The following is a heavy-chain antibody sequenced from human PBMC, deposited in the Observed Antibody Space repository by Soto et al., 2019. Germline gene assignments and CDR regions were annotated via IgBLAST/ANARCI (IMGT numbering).Heavy chain of an antibody. CDR3: TTDGREFATYYYDSSGYGGYYGMDV. CDR2: IKSKTDGGTT. J-gene: IGHJ6*02. D-gene: IGHD3-22*01. V-gene: IGHV3-15*07. Sequence: GGSLRLSCAASGFTFSNAWMNWVRQAPGKGLEWVGRIKSKTDGGTTDYAAPVKGRFTISRDDSKNTLYLQMNSLKTEDTAVYYCTTDGREFATYYYDSSGYGGYYGMDVWGQGTTVTVSS. CDR1: GFTFSNAW.